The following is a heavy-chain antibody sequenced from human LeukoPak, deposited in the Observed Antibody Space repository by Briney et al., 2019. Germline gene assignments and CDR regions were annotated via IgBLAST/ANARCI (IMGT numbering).Heavy chain of an antibody. CDR1: GFTFSSYS. J-gene: IGHJ3*02. V-gene: IGHV3-21*01. D-gene: IGHD2-15*01. CDR3: ARHRNGGSQDDAFDI. CDR2: ISTSSSYI. Sequence: GGSLRLSCAAYGFTFSSYSMNWVRQAPGKGLEWVSFISTSSSYIYYADSVKGRFTISRQNAKNSLFLQMNSLRAEDTAVYYCARHRNGGSQDDAFDIWGQGTMVTVSS.